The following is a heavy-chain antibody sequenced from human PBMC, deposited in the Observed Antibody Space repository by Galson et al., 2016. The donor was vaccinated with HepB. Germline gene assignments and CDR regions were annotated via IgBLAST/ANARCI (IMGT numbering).Heavy chain of an antibody. CDR3: AHRYEHYRFGMDV. CDR1: GFSFTTDGMG. V-gene: IGHV2-5*02. D-gene: IGHD1/OR15-1a*01. J-gene: IGHJ6*02. Sequence: PALVKPTQTLTLTCTFSGFSFTTDGMGVGWIRQPPGKALEWLALIYWDDDKRYSPSLRNRLTITKDTSKNQVILRMTNMDPVDTATYYCAHRYEHYRFGMDVWGQGTTVTVSS. CDR2: IYWDDDK.